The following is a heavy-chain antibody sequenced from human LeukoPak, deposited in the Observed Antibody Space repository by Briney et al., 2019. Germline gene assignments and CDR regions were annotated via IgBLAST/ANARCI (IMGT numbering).Heavy chain of an antibody. CDR3: AKSPVSSCRGSFCYPFDY. CDR1: GFTVSRNY. CDR2: IYSGGST. D-gene: IGHD2-15*01. V-gene: IGHV3-53*01. Sequence: PGGSLRLSCAASGFTVSRNYMTWVRQAPGKGLEWVSVIYSGGSTYYADSVKGRFTISRDNSRNTLYLQMNTLRAEDTAVYFCAKSPVSSCRGSFCYPFDYWGQGNLVTVSS. J-gene: IGHJ4*02.